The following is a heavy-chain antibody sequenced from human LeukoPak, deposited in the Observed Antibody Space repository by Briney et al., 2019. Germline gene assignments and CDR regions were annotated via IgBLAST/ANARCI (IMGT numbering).Heavy chain of an antibody. CDR3: ARGGYYYDTFGY. CDR1: GGSFSGYY. Sequence: SETLSLTCAVYGGSFSGYYWSWIRQPPGKGLEWIGEINHSGSTNYNPSLKSRVTISVDTSKTQFSLKLSSVTAADTAVYYCARGGYYYDTFGYWGQGTLVTVSS. J-gene: IGHJ4*02. V-gene: IGHV4-34*01. D-gene: IGHD3-22*01. CDR2: INHSGST.